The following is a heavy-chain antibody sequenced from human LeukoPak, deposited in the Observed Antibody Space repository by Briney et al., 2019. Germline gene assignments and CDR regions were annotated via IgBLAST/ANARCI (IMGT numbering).Heavy chain of an antibody. CDR3: AKDNYDYGDYDGGDY. J-gene: IGHJ4*02. V-gene: IGHV3-30*02. D-gene: IGHD4-17*01. Sequence: GGSLRLSCAASGFIFSTYGMHWVRQAPGKGLEWVAFIRYDGSNKYYADSVKGRFTISRDNSKNTLYLQMNSLTPEDTAVYYCAKDNYDYGDYDGGDYWGQGTLVTVSS. CDR2: IRYDGSNK. CDR1: GFIFSTYG.